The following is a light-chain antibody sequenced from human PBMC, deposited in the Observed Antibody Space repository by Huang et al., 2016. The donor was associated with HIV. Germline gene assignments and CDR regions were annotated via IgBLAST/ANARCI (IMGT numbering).Light chain of an antibody. CDR2: LGY. CDR3: MQALQTPMT. J-gene: IGKJ5*01. CDR1: QSPLHSNGNNY. Sequence: DIVMTQSPLSLPVTPGAPASISCRSSQSPLHSNGNNYLDWYLQKPGQSPQLLIYLGYNRAAGVPDRFSGSGSGKNFTLKISRVEAEDVGVYYCMQALQTPMTFGQGTRLEIK. V-gene: IGKV2-28*01.